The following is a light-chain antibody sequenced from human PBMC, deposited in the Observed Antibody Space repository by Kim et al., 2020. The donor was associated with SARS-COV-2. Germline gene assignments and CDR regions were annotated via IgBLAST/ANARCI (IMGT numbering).Light chain of an antibody. J-gene: IGKJ2*01. Sequence: SASVRDRVTITCRASQSISSWLAWYQQKPGKAPKLLIYTASSLESGVPSRFSGSGSGTEFTLTISSLQPDDFATYYCQQYNSYAYTFGQGTKLEI. CDR3: QQYNSYAYT. CDR1: QSISSW. CDR2: TAS. V-gene: IGKV1-5*03.